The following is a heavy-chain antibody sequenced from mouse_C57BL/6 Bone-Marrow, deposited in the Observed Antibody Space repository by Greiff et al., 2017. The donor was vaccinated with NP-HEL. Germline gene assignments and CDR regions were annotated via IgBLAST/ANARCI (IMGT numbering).Heavy chain of an antibody. Sequence: EVKLVESEGGLVQPGSSMKLFCTASGFTFSDYYMAWVRQVPEKGLEWVANINYDGSSTYYLDSLKSRFIISRDNAKNILYLQMSSLKSEDTATYYCARGQSNYVGYFDVWGTGTTVTVSS. CDR2: INYDGSST. CDR3: ARGQSNYVGYFDV. J-gene: IGHJ1*03. V-gene: IGHV5-16*01. CDR1: GFTFSDYY. D-gene: IGHD2-5*01.